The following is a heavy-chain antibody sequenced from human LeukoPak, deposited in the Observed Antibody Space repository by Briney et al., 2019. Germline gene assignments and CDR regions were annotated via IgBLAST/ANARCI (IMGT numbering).Heavy chain of an antibody. J-gene: IGHJ4*02. CDR2: IYYRGNT. V-gene: IGHV4-59*02. CDR3: ARAGNNWSFDY. Sequence: SETLSLTCTVSGDSVSIHYWSWIRQPPGKGLEWIGYIYYRGNTNYNPSLKSRVTMAVDTSKNQFSLKVSSVTAADTAVYYCARAGNNWSFDYWGQGTLVTVSS. CDR1: GDSVSIHY. D-gene: IGHD1-1*01.